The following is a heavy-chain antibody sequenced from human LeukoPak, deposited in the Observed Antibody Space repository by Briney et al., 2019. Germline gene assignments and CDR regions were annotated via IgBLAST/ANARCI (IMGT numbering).Heavy chain of an antibody. D-gene: IGHD6-6*01. CDR1: GFTFSSYS. V-gene: IGHV3-21*01. Sequence: GGSLRLSCAASGFTFSSYSMNWVRQAPGKGLEWVSSISSSSSYIYYADSVKGRFTISRDNAKNSLYLQMNSLRAEDTAVHYCARDLSAARGPWGQGTLVTVSS. CDR2: ISSSSSYI. J-gene: IGHJ4*02. CDR3: ARDLSAARGP.